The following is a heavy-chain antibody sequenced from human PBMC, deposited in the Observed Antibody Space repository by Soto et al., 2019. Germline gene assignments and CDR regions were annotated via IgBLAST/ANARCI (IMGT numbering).Heavy chain of an antibody. CDR1: GYTFTSYY. Sequence: GASVKVSCKASGYTFTSYYMHWVRQAPGQGLEWMGIINPSGGSTSYAQKFQGRVTMTRDTSTSTVYMELSSLRSEDTAVYYCARELRFLEWLSHFDYWGQGTLVTVSS. CDR2: INPSGGST. V-gene: IGHV1-46*01. D-gene: IGHD3-3*01. J-gene: IGHJ4*02. CDR3: ARELRFLEWLSHFDY.